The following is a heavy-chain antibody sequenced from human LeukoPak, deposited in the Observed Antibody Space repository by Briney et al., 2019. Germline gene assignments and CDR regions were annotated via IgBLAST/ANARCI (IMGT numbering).Heavy chain of an antibody. J-gene: IGHJ1*01. V-gene: IGHV4-59*13. D-gene: IGHD6-13*01. CDR3: ARSITSSWYGDFQH. Sequence: SETLSLTCTVSGGSISSYHWSWIRQPPGKGLEWIGYIYYSGSTNYNPSLKSRVTISVDTSKNQFSLKLSSVTAADTAVYYCARSITSSWYGDFQHWGQGTLVTVSS. CDR2: IYYSGST. CDR1: GGSISSYH.